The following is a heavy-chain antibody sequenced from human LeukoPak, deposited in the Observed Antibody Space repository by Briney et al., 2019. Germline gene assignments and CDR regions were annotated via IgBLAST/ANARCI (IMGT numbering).Heavy chain of an antibody. CDR2: INPNSGGT. CDR3: ATYGATPETYYFDY. V-gene: IGHV1-2*02. Sequence: GASVKVSCKASGYTFTGYYMHWLRQAPGQGLEWMGWINPNSGGTNYAQKFQGRVTMTRDTSISTAYMELSRLRSDDTAVYYCATYGATPETYYFDYWGQGTLVTVSS. CDR1: GYTFTGYY. J-gene: IGHJ4*02. D-gene: IGHD3-10*01.